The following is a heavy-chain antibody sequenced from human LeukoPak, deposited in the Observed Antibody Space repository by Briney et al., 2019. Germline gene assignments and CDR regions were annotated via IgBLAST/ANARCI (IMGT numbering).Heavy chain of an antibody. CDR2: ISAYNGNT. D-gene: IGHD2-8*02. Sequence: ASVKVSCKASGYTFTSHGISWVRQAPGQGLEWMGWISAYNGNTNYAQKFQGRVTITTDESTSTAYMELSSLRSEDTAVYYCANPIRWSKPFSLGYWGQGTLVTVSS. V-gene: IGHV1-18*01. J-gene: IGHJ4*02. CDR3: ANPIRWSKPFSLGY. CDR1: GYTFTSHG.